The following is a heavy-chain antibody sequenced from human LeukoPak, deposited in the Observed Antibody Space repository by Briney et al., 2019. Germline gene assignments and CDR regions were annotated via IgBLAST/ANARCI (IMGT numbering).Heavy chain of an antibody. Sequence: SQTLSLTCAVSGGSISSGSYSWSWIRQPPGKGLEWIGYIYPRGSTYYHPSLKSRVILSLDKSANQFSLNLSSVTAADTAVYYCARFSPRAMGNYLDFWGQGTLVTVSS. V-gene: IGHV4-30-2*01. J-gene: IGHJ4*02. CDR1: GGSISSGSYS. CDR2: IYPRGST. D-gene: IGHD7-27*01. CDR3: ARFSPRAMGNYLDF.